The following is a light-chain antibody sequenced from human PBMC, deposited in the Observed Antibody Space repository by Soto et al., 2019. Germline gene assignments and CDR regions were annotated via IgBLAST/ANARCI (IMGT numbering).Light chain of an antibody. CDR2: DVS. J-gene: IGLJ1*01. CDR1: SSDVGGYNY. V-gene: IGLV2-14*01. Sequence: QSALTQPASVSGSPGQSITISCTGTSSDVGGYNYVSWYQQHPGKAPKLMIYDVSYRPSGVSNRFSGSKSGNTASLTISGLQAEDEAEYYCISYTTSSTLNVFGAGTKLTVL. CDR3: ISYTTSSTLNV.